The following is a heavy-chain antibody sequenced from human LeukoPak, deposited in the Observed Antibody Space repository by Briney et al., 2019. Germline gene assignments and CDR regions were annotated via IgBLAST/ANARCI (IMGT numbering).Heavy chain of an antibody. CDR3: ARDSNDSSGYYLY. D-gene: IGHD3-22*01. CDR1: GFTFSSYA. CDR2: ISYDGSNK. Sequence: GGSLRLSCAASGFTFSSYAMHWVRQAPGKGLEWVAVISYDGSNKYYADSVKGRFTISRDNSKNTLYLQMNSLRAEDTAVYYCARDSNDSSGYYLYWGQGTLVTVSS. V-gene: IGHV3-30-3*01. J-gene: IGHJ4*02.